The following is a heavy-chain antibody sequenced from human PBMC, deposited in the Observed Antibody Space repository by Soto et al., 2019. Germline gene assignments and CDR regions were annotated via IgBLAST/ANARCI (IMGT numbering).Heavy chain of an antibody. CDR2: INPNSGGT. D-gene: IGHD4-4*01. Sequence: ASVKVSCKASGYTFTGYYMHWVRQAPGQGLEWMGWINPNSGGTNYAQEFQGWVTMTRDTSISTAYMELSRLRSDDTAVYYCAREGLYRNPKYYYGMDVWGQGTTVTVSS. V-gene: IGHV1-2*04. CDR3: AREGLYRNPKYYYGMDV. CDR1: GYTFTGYY. J-gene: IGHJ6*02.